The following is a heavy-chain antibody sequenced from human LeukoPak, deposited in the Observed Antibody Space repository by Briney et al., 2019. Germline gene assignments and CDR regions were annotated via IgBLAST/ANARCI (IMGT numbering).Heavy chain of an antibody. V-gene: IGHV3-7*04. CDR3: TRVGYIDEGIDY. D-gene: IGHD5-24*01. Sequence: PGGSLRLSCAASGFTVSSNYMSGVRPAPGKGLEWVANIKQDGSKKSYVDSVKGRFTISRDNAKNSLYLQMNSLRAEDTAIYYCTRVGYIDEGIDYWGQGTLVTVSS. CDR2: IKQDGSKK. CDR1: GFTVSSNY. J-gene: IGHJ4*02.